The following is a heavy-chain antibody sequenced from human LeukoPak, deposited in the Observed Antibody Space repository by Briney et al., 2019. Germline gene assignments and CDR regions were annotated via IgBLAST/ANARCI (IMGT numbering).Heavy chain of an antibody. CDR3: AKVGDDYGDYFHF. CDR1: GYTFTSYD. V-gene: IGHV1-8*03. J-gene: IGHJ4*02. Sequence: EASVTVSCKASGYTFTSYDINWVRQATGQGLEWMGWLNVKSGNTGYAQKFQDRVTITRNTSISTAYMELSSIKSEDTAVYYCAKVGDDYGDYFHFWGEGTLVTVSS. CDR2: LNVKSGNT. D-gene: IGHD4-17*01.